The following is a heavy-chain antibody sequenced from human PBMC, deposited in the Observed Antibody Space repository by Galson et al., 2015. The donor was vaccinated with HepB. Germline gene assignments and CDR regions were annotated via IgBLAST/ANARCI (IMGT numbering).Heavy chain of an antibody. V-gene: IGHV1-69*02. D-gene: IGHD3-16*02. Sequence: SVKVSCKASGGTFSSYTISWVRQAPGQGLEWMGRIIPILGIANYAQKFQGRVTITADKSTSTAYMELSSLRSEDTAVYYCASIMITFGGVISYNWFDPWGQGTLVTVSS. CDR2: IIPILGIA. J-gene: IGHJ5*02. CDR3: ASIMITFGGVISYNWFDP. CDR1: GGTFSSYT.